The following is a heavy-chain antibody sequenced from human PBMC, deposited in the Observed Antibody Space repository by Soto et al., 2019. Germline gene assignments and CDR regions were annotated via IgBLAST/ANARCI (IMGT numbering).Heavy chain of an antibody. D-gene: IGHD2-21*02. CDR3: ALAYCGGDCYSGRIYYYGMDV. Sequence: SVKVSCKASGGTFSSYAISWVRQAPGQGLEWMGGIIPIFGTANYAQKFQGRVTITADESTSTAYMELSSLRSEDTAVYYCALAYCGGDCYSGRIYYYGMDVWGQGTTVTVSS. J-gene: IGHJ6*02. V-gene: IGHV1-69*13. CDR2: IIPIFGTA. CDR1: GGTFSSYA.